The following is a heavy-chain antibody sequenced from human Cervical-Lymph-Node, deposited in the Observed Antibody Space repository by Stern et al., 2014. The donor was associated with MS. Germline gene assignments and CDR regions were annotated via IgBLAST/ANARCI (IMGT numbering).Heavy chain of an antibody. CDR2: VRYDDSK. J-gene: IGHJ4*02. CDR1: GFIFSSYD. CDR3: ARGAHSGASLDIFDF. D-gene: IGHD2-15*01. Sequence: VQLVESGGGVAQPGTSLRLSCVASGFIFSSYDMHWVRQAPGKGLEWVAIVRYDDSKYYSYAEKGQFTISIDNSKTTRYLQLNSLRAEDAAVYYCARGAHSGASLDIFDFWGQGALVTVSS. V-gene: IGHV3-33*01.